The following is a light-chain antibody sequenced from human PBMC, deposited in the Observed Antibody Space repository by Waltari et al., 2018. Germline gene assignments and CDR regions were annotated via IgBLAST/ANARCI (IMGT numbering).Light chain of an antibody. Sequence: DIQMTQSPSSLSASVGDRVTITCRASQSISNFLNWYQQKPGKAPKLLISATSTLQTGVPSRFSGSESGTDFSLNISILQPEDFATYYCQQSYSIPISFGPGTEVEIK. CDR2: ATS. J-gene: IGKJ3*01. CDR1: QSISNF. V-gene: IGKV1-39*01. CDR3: QQSYSIPIS.